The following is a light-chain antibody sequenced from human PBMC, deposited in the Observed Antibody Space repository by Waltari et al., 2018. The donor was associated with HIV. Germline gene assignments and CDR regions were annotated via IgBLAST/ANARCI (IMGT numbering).Light chain of an antibody. CDR1: SRDVGTYTP. V-gene: IGLV2-14*01. Sequence: QSALTQPASVSGSPGPSITISCTGTSRDVGTYTPVSWYQQHPVKAPKLIIYEVSNRPSGVSNRFSGSKSGSTASLTISGLQAEDEADYYCSSYTSGNAVLFGGGTKVTVL. CDR2: EVS. J-gene: IGLJ2*01. CDR3: SSYTSGNAVL.